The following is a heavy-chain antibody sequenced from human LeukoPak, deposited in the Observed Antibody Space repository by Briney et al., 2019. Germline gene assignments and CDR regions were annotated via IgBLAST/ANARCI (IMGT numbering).Heavy chain of an antibody. J-gene: IGHJ5*02. CDR2: IFGGGST. V-gene: IGHV3-53*01. CDR3: ATWPGGCYGEES. CDR1: GFTVSSNF. Sequence: PGGSLRLSWAASGFTVSSNFMSWVRQAPGKGLEWVSVIFGGGSTYYADSVKGRFTISRDTSKNTLHLQMNSLRAEDTAVYYCATWPGGCYGEESWGQGTLVTVSS. D-gene: IGHD2-15*01.